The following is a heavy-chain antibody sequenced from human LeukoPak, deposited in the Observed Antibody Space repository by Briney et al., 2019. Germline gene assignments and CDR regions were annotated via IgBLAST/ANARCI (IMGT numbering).Heavy chain of an antibody. D-gene: IGHD5-24*01. Sequence: PGGSLRLSCAASGFTVSSNYMSWVRQAPGKGLGWVSVIYSGGSTYYADSVKGRFTISRDNSKSTLYIQMNSLRAEDTAVYYCAREGMATIEVGASPKTYYYYYYMDVWGKGTTVTISS. CDR1: GFTVSSNY. J-gene: IGHJ6*03. CDR2: IYSGGST. CDR3: AREGMATIEVGASPKTYYYYYYMDV. V-gene: IGHV3-53*01.